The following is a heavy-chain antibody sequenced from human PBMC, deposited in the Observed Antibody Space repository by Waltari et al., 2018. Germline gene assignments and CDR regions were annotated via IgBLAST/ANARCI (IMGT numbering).Heavy chain of an antibody. J-gene: IGHJ5*02. Sequence: QVQLVQSGAEVKKPGSSVKVSCKASGGTFSSYAISWVRQAPGQGLEWMGAISPIFGTANYAQKSQGRVTMTADESTSTAYMELSRLRSEDTAVYYCARDIVVVPAAMVLFDPWGQGTLVTVSS. CDR3: ARDIVVVPAAMVLFDP. CDR1: GGTFSSYA. V-gene: IGHV1-69*01. D-gene: IGHD2-2*01. CDR2: ISPIFGTA.